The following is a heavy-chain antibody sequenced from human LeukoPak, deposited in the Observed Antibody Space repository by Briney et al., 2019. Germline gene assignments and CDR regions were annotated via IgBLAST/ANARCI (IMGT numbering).Heavy chain of an antibody. J-gene: IGHJ4*02. CDR1: GFTFSRYW. V-gene: IGHV3-7*01. CDR3: ATSAARAIES. Sequence: GGSLRLSCAASGFTFSRYWMSWVRQAPGKGLECVANIKQDGSEKYYVDSVRGRFTLSRDNAKNSLYLQMNSLRVEDTALYYCATSAARAIESWGQGTLVTVSS. CDR2: IKQDGSEK. D-gene: IGHD6-25*01.